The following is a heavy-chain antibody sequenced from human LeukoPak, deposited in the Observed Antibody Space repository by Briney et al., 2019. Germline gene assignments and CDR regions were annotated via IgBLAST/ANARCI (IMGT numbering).Heavy chain of an antibody. CDR1: GFIFSNYG. CDR3: ARDASYGDRSFGY. J-gene: IGHJ4*02. D-gene: IGHD4-17*01. Sequence: PGGSLRLSCAASGFIFSNYGMHWVRQAPGKGLEWVAVIWYDGSNKYYADSVKGRFTISRDKSKNTLYLQMNSLRAEDTAVYYCARDASYGDRSFGYWGQGTLVTVSS. V-gene: IGHV3-33*01. CDR2: IWYDGSNK.